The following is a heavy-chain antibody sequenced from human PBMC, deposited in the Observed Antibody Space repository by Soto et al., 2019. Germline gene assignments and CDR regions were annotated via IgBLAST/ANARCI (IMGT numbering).Heavy chain of an antibody. V-gene: IGHV1-46*01. Sequence: ASVKVSCKASGYTFTSYGISWVRQAPGHGLEWMGLINPSGGYTNYAQKFQGRVTMTRDTSTSTVYMEVSSLRSGDTAVYYCARGYGHGNYNNAMDVWGQGTTVTVSS. D-gene: IGHD5-18*01. CDR2: INPSGGYT. CDR3: ARGYGHGNYNNAMDV. CDR1: GYTFTSYG. J-gene: IGHJ6*02.